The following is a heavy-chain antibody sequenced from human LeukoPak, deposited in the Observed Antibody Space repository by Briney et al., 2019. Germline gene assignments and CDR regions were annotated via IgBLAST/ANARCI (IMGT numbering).Heavy chain of an antibody. CDR3: ARKRIYSYGRHTGVAVTESFDS. V-gene: IGHV4-34*01. CDR2: INHSGST. J-gene: IGHJ4*02. D-gene: IGHD5-18*01. CDR1: GGSFSGYY. Sequence: PSETLSLTCAVYGGSFSGYYWSWIRQPPGKGLEWIGEINHSGSTNYNPSLKSRVTISVDTSKNQFSLKLSSVTAADTAVYYCARKRIYSYGRHTGVAVTESFDSWGQGTLVTVSS.